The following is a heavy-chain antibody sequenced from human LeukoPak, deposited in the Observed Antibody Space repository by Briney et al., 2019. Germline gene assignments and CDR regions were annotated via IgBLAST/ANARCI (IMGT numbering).Heavy chain of an antibody. CDR3: ARDPAYYDSSGYDYGMDV. D-gene: IGHD3-22*01. Sequence: GASVTVSCKASGYTFTSYGISWVRQAPGQGLEWMGWISAYNGNTNYAQKLQGRVTMTTDTSTSTAYMELRSLRSDDTAVYYCARDPAYYDSSGYDYGMDVWGQGTTVTVSS. J-gene: IGHJ6*02. CDR2: ISAYNGNT. CDR1: GYTFTSYG. V-gene: IGHV1-18*01.